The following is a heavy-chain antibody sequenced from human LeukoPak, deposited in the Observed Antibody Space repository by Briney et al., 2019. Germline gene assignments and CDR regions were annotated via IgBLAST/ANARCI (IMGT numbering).Heavy chain of an antibody. CDR1: GGSISSSSYY. J-gene: IGHJ4*02. D-gene: IGHD3-10*01. V-gene: IGHV4-39*07. Sequence: PSETLSLTCTVSGGSISSSSYYWGWIRQPPGKGLEWIGSIYYSGSTYYNPSLKSRVTISVDTSKNQFSLKLSSVTAADTAVYYCARDRSSPMVRGGIDYWGQGTLVTVSS. CDR2: IYYSGST. CDR3: ARDRSSPMVRGGIDY.